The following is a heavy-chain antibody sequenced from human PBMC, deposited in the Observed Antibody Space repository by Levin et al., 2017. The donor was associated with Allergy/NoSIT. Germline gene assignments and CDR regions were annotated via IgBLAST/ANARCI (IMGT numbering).Heavy chain of an antibody. V-gene: IGHV4-59*01. CDR2: VHYSGST. CDR3: ARHYGSGTYPLDY. J-gene: IGHJ4*02. Sequence: SETLSLTCTVSGASISNYYWSWLRQPPGKGLEWIAYVHYSGSTNYNPSLKSRVTISVDTSNNQFSLKLGSVTAADTAVYYCARHYGSGTYPLDYWGQGTLVTVSS. CDR1: GASISNYY. D-gene: IGHD3-10*01.